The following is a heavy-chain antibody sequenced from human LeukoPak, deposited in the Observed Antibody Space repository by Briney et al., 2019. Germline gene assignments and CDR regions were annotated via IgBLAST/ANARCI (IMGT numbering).Heavy chain of an antibody. CDR2: INPSGGST. CDR3: AREGSLEQQLPPSEYGAEYFQH. CDR1: GYTFTSYY. J-gene: IGHJ1*01. D-gene: IGHD6-13*01. Sequence: VASVKVSCKASGYTFTSYYMHWVRQAPGQGLEWMGIINPSGGSTSYAQKFQGRVTMTRDTSTSTVYMELSSLRSEDTAVYYCAREGSLEQQLPPSEYGAEYFQHWGQGTLVTVSS. V-gene: IGHV1-46*03.